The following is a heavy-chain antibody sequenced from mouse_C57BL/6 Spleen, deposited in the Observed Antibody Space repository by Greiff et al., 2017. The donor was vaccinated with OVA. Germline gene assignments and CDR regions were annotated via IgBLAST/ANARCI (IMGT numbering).Heavy chain of an antibody. CDR2: INPTNGGT. D-gene: IGHD2-3*01. J-gene: IGHJ2*01. Sequence: EVKLQQSGPELVKPGASVKISCKASGYTFTDYYMHWVKQSPGQSLEWIGDINPTNGGTSYNQQFKGKATLTVDKSSSTAYMELRSLTSEDSAVYYCARRGGYYVGYFDYWGQGTTLTVSA. CDR3: ARRGGYYVGYFDY. V-gene: IGHV1-26*01. CDR1: GYTFTDYY.